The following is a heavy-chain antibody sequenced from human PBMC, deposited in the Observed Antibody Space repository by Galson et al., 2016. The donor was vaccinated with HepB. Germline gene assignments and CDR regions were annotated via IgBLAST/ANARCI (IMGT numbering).Heavy chain of an antibody. CDR2: ISHRGSDT. V-gene: IGHV3-11*06. CDR1: GFTLSDFY. CDR3: ARDRTSRAAVDY. J-gene: IGHJ4*01. D-gene: IGHD6-25*01. Sequence: SLRLSCAASGFTLSDFYMTWIRQAPGKGLEYVSHISHRGSDTNYADSVKGRFTISRDNAKKSLYLQMSSLRAEDTAIYYCARDRTSRAAVDYWGHGTLVTVSS.